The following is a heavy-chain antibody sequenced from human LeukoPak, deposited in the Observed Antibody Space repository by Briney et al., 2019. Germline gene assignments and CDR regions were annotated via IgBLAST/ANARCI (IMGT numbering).Heavy chain of an antibody. CDR1: GGSISSYY. D-gene: IGHD4-23*01. Sequence: SETLSLTCTVSGGSISSYYWSWIRQPPGKGLEWIGYIYYSGTTTYNPSLKSRVTISLDTSKKQFSLKLSSVTAADTAVYYCAAYDYGGKGRGRLDYWGQGTLVTVSS. CDR3: AAYDYGGKGRGRLDY. CDR2: IYYSGTT. J-gene: IGHJ4*02. V-gene: IGHV4-59*01.